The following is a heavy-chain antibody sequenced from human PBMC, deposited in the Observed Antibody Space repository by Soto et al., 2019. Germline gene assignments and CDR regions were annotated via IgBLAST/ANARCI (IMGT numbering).Heavy chain of an antibody. CDR3: ARFSCSSTSCLPFYYYYGMDV. D-gene: IGHD2-2*01. CDR1: GYSFTSYW. V-gene: IGHV5-51*01. Sequence: GESLKISCKGSGYSFTSYWIGWVRQMPGKGLEWMGIIYPGDSDTRYSPSFQGQVTISADKSISTAYLQWSSLKASDTAMYYCARFSCSSTSCLPFYYYYGMDVWGQGTTVTVSS. CDR2: IYPGDSDT. J-gene: IGHJ6*02.